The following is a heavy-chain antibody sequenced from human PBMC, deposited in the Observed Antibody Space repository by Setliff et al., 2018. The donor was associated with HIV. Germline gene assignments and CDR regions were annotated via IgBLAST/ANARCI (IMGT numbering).Heavy chain of an antibody. D-gene: IGHD3-22*01. Sequence: PSETLSLTCAVYGGSFSGYYWSWIRQPPGKGLEWIGEVTHSGRTNYNPSLESRVTISVDTSKNQFSLKLSSVTAADTAVYYCARVRYYYDSSGYLLLLFDYWGQGTLVTVSS. J-gene: IGHJ4*02. CDR2: VTHSGRT. CDR1: GGSFSGYY. CDR3: ARVRYYYDSSGYLLLLFDY. V-gene: IGHV4-34*01.